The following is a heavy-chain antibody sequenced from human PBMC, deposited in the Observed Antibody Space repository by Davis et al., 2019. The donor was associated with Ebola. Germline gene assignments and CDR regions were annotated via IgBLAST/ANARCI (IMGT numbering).Heavy chain of an antibody. Sequence: GESLKISCAASGFTLSSYSMNWVRLAPGRGLEWVSAISSSSTYIYYADSVKGRFTISRDNAKNSLYLQMNSLRAEDTAVYYCARDRDVTSDWYLDCWGQGTLVTVST. CDR1: GFTLSSYS. CDR3: ARDRDVTSDWYLDC. D-gene: IGHD6-19*01. J-gene: IGHJ4*02. CDR2: ISSSSTYI. V-gene: IGHV3-21*01.